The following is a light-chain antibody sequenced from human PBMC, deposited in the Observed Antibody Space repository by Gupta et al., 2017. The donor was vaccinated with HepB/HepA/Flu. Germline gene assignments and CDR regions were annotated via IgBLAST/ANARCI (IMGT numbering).Light chain of an antibody. CDR3: QQERSSSPT. Sequence: DIQMTQSPSTLSASVGDRVTITCRASQSISDWLAWYQQKPGQAPKLLIYEASSLERGDTPRFSGSGSGTEFTLTINNRHPDDFATYYCQQERSSSPTFGQGTKVEIK. CDR1: QSISDW. V-gene: IGKV1-5*03. CDR2: EAS. J-gene: IGKJ1*01.